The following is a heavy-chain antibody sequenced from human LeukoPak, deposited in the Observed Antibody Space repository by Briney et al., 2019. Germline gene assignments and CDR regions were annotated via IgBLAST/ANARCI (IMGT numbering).Heavy chain of an antibody. CDR2: IYSGGST. CDR3: AREPQGDSSGYDAFDI. D-gene: IGHD3-22*01. CDR1: VFSASSNY. J-gene: IGHJ3*02. V-gene: IGHV3-66*01. Sequence: GGCLRLSCAAPVFSASSNYMTWVRQAPGEGLEWVSVIYSGGSTYYAASVKGRFTPSRDNSKNTLFLQMNSLRAEDTAVYYCAREPQGDSSGYDAFDIWGQGTMVTVSS.